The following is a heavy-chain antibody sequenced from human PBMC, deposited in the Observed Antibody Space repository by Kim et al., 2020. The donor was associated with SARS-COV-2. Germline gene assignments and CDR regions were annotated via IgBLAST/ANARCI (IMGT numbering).Heavy chain of an antibody. D-gene: IGHD5-12*01. CDR2: IWYDGSNK. J-gene: IGHJ6*02. CDR3: ARVRDNMDFDGYDPADYYGMDV. CDR1: GFTFSSYG. V-gene: IGHV3-33*01. Sequence: GGSLRLSCAASGFTFSSYGMHWVRQAPGKGLEWVAVIWYDGSNKYYADSVKGRFTISRDNSKNTLYLQMNSLRAEDTAVYYCARVRDNMDFDGYDPADYYGMDVWGQGTTVTVSS.